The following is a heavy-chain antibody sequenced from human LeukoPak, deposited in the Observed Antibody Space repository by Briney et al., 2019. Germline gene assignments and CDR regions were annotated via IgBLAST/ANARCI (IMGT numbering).Heavy chain of an antibody. Sequence: ASVKVPCKASGYTFTSYGISWVRQAPGQGLEWMGWISAYNGNTNYAQKLQGRVTMTTDTSTSTAYMELRSLRSDDTAVYYCARGTYDSSSWYGGGPYYFDYWGQGTLVTVSS. CDR1: GYTFTSYG. D-gene: IGHD6-13*01. CDR3: ARGTYDSSSWYGGGPYYFDY. V-gene: IGHV1-18*01. J-gene: IGHJ4*02. CDR2: ISAYNGNT.